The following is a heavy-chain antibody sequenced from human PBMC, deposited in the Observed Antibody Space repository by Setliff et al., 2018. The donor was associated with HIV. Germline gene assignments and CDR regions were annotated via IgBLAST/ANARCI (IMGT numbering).Heavy chain of an antibody. CDR3: ARVAHSSSYHYYGMDV. D-gene: IGHD6-19*01. CDR1: AGTFSSYG. Sequence: SVNVSCKASAGTFSSYGISWVRQAPGQGLEWMGAIIPNFGTGYYAQKFQSRVTITKDESKTTSYMELSSLRVEDTAVYFCARVAHSSSYHYYGMDVWGQGTTVTVSS. V-gene: IGHV1-69*05. J-gene: IGHJ6*02. CDR2: IIPNFGTG.